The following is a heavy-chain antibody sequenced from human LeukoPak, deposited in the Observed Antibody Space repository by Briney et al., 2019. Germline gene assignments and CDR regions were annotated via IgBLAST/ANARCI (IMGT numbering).Heavy chain of an antibody. CDR3: ARQDVYSSSWTDYYYYMDV. V-gene: IGHV4-59*08. CDR2: IYYSGST. Sequence: PSETLSLTCTVSGGSISSYYWSWIRQPPGKGLEWIGYIYYSGSTNYNPSLKSRVTISVDTSKSQFSLKLSSVTAADTAVYYCARQDVYSSSWTDYYYYMDVWGTGTTVTVSS. CDR1: GGSISSYY. J-gene: IGHJ6*03. D-gene: IGHD6-13*01.